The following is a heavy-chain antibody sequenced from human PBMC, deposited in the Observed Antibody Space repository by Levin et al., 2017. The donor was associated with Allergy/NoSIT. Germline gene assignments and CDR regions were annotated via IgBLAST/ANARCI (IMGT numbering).Heavy chain of an antibody. D-gene: IGHD2-15*01. J-gene: IGHJ6*03. CDR1: GGSISSYY. Sequence: SQTLSLTCTVSGGSISSYYWSWIRQPPGKGLEWIGYIYYSGSTNYNPSLKSRVTISVDTSKNQFSLKLSSVTAADTAVYYCARGRSGSVAAGLMSGVRLYYYYYMDVWGKGTTVTVSS. CDR3: ARGRSGSVAAGLMSGVRLYYYYYMDV. CDR2: IYYSGST. V-gene: IGHV4-59*01.